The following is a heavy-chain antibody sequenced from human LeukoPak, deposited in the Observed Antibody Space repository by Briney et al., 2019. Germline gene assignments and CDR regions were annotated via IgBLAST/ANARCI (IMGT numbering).Heavy chain of an antibody. Sequence: GGSLRLSCPASGFIFRNYAMYWVRQAPGKGLEWVSAISGRSDNTYYADSVKGRFTLSRDSSKNTLYLQMNSLRADDTAVYYCAKWGDYDVLTGYYVSDFWGQGTLVTVSS. CDR2: ISGRSDNT. D-gene: IGHD3-9*01. CDR3: AKWGDYDVLTGYYVSDF. V-gene: IGHV3-23*01. CDR1: GFIFRNYA. J-gene: IGHJ4*02.